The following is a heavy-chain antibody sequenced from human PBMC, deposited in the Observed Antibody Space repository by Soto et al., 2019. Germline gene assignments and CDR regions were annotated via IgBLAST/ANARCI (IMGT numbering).Heavy chain of an antibody. D-gene: IGHD2-15*01. J-gene: IGHJ6*02. CDR2: IYYSDSA. CDR1: GGSLSSYY. V-gene: IGHV4-59*08. CDR3: VRGWWGREGYLMDV. Sequence: QVQVQESGPGLVQPSKTLSLSCTVSGGSLSSYYWSWIRQAPGKGLEYIGYIYYSDSANYNPSLKSRVTISGDTSRNQVSLTLSSMTAADTAVYYCVRGWWGREGYLMDVWGQGTTVTVSS.